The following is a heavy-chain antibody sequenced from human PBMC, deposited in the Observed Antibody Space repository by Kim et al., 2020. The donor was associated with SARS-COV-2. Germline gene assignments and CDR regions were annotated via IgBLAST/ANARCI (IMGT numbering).Heavy chain of an antibody. CDR1: GYTFTGYY. CDR3: ARDRGQWRVLYYCYYGMDV. V-gene: IGHV1-2*02. J-gene: IGHJ6*02. Sequence: ASVKVSCKASGYTFTGYYMHWVRQAPGQGLEWMGWINPNSGGTNYAQKFQGRVTMTRDTSISTAYMELSRLRSDDTAVYYCARDRGQWRVLYYCYYGMDVWGQGTTVTVSS. D-gene: IGHD6-19*01. CDR2: INPNSGGT.